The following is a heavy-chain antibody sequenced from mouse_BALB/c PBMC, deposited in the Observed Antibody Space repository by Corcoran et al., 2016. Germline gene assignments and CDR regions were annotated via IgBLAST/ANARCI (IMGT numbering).Heavy chain of an antibody. V-gene: IGHV1-26*01. D-gene: IGHD2-1*01. CDR1: DYSFTGYY. CDR2: INPYNGAA. J-gene: IGHJ1*01. CDR3: ASDYGNYWYGDV. Sequence: EVQLKQSGPELVKPGASVKISCKASDYSFTGYYMSWVKQSHVKSLEWIGRINPYNGAASYNQNFKDKASLTVDKSSSTAYMELHSLTSEDSAVYYCASDYGNYWYGDVWGAGTTVTVSS.